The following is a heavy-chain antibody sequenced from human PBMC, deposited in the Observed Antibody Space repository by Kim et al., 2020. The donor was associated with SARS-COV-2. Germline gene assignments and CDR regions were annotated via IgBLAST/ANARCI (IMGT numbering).Heavy chain of an antibody. Sequence: ASVKVSCKASGYTFTSYYMHWVRQAPGQGLEWMGIINPSGGSTSYAQKFQGRVTMTRDTSTSTVYMELSSLRSEDTAVYYCARGDCSSTSCYLDYYYYYGMDVWGQGTTVTVSS. CDR1: GYTFTSYY. CDR2: INPSGGST. CDR3: ARGDCSSTSCYLDYYYYYGMDV. V-gene: IGHV1-46*01. J-gene: IGHJ6*02. D-gene: IGHD2-2*01.